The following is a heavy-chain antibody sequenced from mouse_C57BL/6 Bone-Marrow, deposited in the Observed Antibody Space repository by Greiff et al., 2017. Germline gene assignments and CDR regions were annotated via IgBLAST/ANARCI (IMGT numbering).Heavy chain of an antibody. J-gene: IGHJ3*01. D-gene: IGHD2-5*01. V-gene: IGHV1-42*01. CDR1: GYSFTGYY. Sequence: EVKLQESGPELVKPGASVKISCKASGYSFTGYYMNWVKQSPEKSLEWIGEINPSTGGTTYNQKFKAKATLTVDQASSTAYMQLKSLTSEDSAVYYCARCNYSRAWFAYWGQGTLVTVSA. CDR3: ARCNYSRAWFAY. CDR2: INPSTGGT.